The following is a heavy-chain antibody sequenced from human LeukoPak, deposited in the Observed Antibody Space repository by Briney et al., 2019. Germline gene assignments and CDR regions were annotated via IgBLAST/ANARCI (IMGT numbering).Heavy chain of an antibody. V-gene: IGHV3-23*01. CDR2: MSGSGGMT. Sequence: GGSLRLSCAASGFTFSSFAMSWVRQAPGEGLEWVSAMSGSGGMTYSADSVKGRFTISRDNSKDTLYLQMNSLRVDDTAIYYCAKGPFFYYDASGYNYFDSWGQGTLVTVSS. CDR1: GFTFSSFA. J-gene: IGHJ4*02. CDR3: AKGPFFYYDASGYNYFDS. D-gene: IGHD3-22*01.